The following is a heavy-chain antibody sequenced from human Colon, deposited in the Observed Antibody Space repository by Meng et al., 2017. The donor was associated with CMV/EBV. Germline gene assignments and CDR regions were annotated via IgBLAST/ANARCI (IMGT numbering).Heavy chain of an antibody. CDR3: AREGGVVPAAIFAFDI. J-gene: IGHJ3*02. D-gene: IGHD2-2*02. CDR2: INSDGSST. CDR1: GFTFSSYW. V-gene: IGHV3-74*01. Sequence: GESLKISCAASGFTFSSYWMHWVRQAPGKGLVWVSRINSDGSSTSYADSVKGRFTISRGNAKNTLYLQMNSLRAEDTAVYYCAREGGVVPAAIFAFDIWGQGTMVTVSS.